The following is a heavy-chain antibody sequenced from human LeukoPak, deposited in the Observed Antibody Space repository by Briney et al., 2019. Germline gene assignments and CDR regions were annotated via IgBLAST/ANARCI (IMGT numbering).Heavy chain of an antibody. D-gene: IGHD3-9*01. Sequence: SVKVSCKASGGTFSSYAISWVRQAPGQGLEWMGGIIPILGTANYAQRFQGRVTITTDESTSTAYMELSSLRSEDTAVYYCARVGVLRYFDWPANWFDPWGQGTLVTVSS. V-gene: IGHV1-69*05. CDR3: ARVGVLRYFDWPANWFDP. J-gene: IGHJ5*02. CDR1: GGTFSSYA. CDR2: IIPILGTA.